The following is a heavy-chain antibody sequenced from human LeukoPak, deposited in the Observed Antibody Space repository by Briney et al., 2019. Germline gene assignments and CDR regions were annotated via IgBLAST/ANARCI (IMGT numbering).Heavy chain of an antibody. V-gene: IGHV1-46*01. D-gene: IGHD2-2*01. CDR1: GYTFTSYY. Sequence: ASVNVSCKASGYTFTSYYMHWVRQAPGQGLEWMGIINPSGGSTSYAQKFQGRVTMTRDTSASTAYMELSSLRSEDTAVYYCARDSGPAFDYWGQGTLVTVSS. J-gene: IGHJ4*02. CDR3: ARDSGPAFDY. CDR2: INPSGGST.